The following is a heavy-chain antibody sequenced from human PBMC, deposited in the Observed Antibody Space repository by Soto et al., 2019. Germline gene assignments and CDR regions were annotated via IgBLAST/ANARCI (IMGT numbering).Heavy chain of an antibody. Sequence: ASVKVSCKASGYTFTGYYMHWVRQAPGQGLEWMGWINPNSGGTNYAQKFQGWVTMTRDTSISTAYMELSRLRSDDTAVYYCARAPSSGPRPPFDYWSQGTLVTVSS. D-gene: IGHD3-22*01. J-gene: IGHJ4*02. V-gene: IGHV1-2*04. CDR1: GYTFTGYY. CDR3: ARAPSSGPRPPFDY. CDR2: INPNSGGT.